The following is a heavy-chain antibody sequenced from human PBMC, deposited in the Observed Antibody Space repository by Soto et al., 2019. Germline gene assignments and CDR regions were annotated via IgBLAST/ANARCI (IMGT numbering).Heavy chain of an antibody. D-gene: IGHD3-10*01. V-gene: IGHV4-30-2*01. CDR2: IYHSGST. CDR3: ARRITMARGASNWFDP. J-gene: IGHJ5*02. CDR1: GGSISSGGYS. Sequence: SETLSLTCAVSGGSISSGGYSWSWIRQPPGKGLEWIGYIYHSGSTYYNPSLKSRVTISVDRSKNQFSLKLSSVTAADTAVYYCARRITMARGASNWFDPWGQGTLVTVSS.